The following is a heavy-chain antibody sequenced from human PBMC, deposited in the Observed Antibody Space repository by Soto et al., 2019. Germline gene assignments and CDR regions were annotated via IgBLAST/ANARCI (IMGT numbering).Heavy chain of an antibody. CDR1: GYSFTSYW. V-gene: IGHV5-10-1*01. CDR2: IDPSDSYT. CDR3: ARTNYSYYGMDV. J-gene: IGHJ6*02. Sequence: GESLKISCKGSGYSFTSYWISWVRQMPGKGLEWMGRIDPSDSYTNYSPSFQGHVTISADKPISTAYLQWSSLKASDTAMYYCARTNYSYYGMDVWGQGTTVTVSS.